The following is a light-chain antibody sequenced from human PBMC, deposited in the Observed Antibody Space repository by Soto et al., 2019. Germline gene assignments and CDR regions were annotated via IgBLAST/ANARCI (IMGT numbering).Light chain of an antibody. J-gene: IGKJ1*01. CDR3: QQYGSSPPWT. CDR2: GAS. V-gene: IGKV3-20*01. CDR1: QSVSSSY. Sequence: EIVLTQSPGTLSLSPGEIATLSCSASQSVSSSYLAWYQQKPGQAPRLLIYGASSRATGIPDRFSGSGSGTDFTLTIRRLEPEDFAVYYCQQYGSSPPWTCGQGTKGDIK.